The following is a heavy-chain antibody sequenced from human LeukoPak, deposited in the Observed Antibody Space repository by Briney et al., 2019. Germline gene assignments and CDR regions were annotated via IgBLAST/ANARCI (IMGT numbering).Heavy chain of an antibody. CDR1: GFSLSISGVG. Sequence: GSGPTLVNPTQTLTLTCTFSGFSLSISGVGVGWIRQPPGKALEWLALIYWNDDKHYSPPLKSRLTITKDTSKNQVVLTMTNMDPVDTATYYCAHRSLWRPQDDYWGQGTLVTVSS. CDR3: AHRSLWRPQDDY. CDR2: IYWNDDK. V-gene: IGHV2-5*01. J-gene: IGHJ4*02. D-gene: IGHD2-21*01.